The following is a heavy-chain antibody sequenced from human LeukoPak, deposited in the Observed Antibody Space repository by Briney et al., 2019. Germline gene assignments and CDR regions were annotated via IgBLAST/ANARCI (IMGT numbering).Heavy chain of an antibody. D-gene: IGHD3-10*01. CDR1: GGSISSYY. Sequence: SETLSLTCTVSGGSISSYYWSWIRQPPGKGLEWIGYIYNSGNTNYNPSLESRVTISVDTSSNRFSLTLHSVTAADTAVYYCARHGYASGSGYFDYWAREPWSPSPQ. CDR2: IYNSGNT. J-gene: IGHJ4*02. V-gene: IGHV4-59*08. CDR3: ARHGYASGSGYFDY.